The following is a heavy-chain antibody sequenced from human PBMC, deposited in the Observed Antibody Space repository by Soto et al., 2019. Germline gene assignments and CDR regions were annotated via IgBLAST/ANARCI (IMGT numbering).Heavy chain of an antibody. CDR2: INHSGST. J-gene: IGHJ4*02. D-gene: IGHD2-21*02. V-gene: IGHV4-34*01. CDR3: AKDVKWGGMTTIHYFDS. Sequence: SETLSLTCAVYGGSFSGYYWSWIRQPPGKGLEWIGEINHSGSTNYNPSLKSRVTISVDTSKNQFSLKLSSVTAADTAVYYCAKDVKWGGMTTIHYFDSWGQGTQVTVSS. CDR1: GGSFSGYY.